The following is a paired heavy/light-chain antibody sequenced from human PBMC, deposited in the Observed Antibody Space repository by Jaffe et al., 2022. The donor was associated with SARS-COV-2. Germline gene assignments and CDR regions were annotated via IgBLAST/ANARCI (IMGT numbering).Heavy chain of an antibody. Sequence: EVQLVESGGGLVQPGGSLRLSCAVSGFTFNTYAMSWVRQAPGKGLEWVSLITSSVGITYYADSVKGRFTISRDNSKNTLYLQMNSLRADDTAVYYCARAAGRDSSPLDWFDPWGQGTLVTVSS. V-gene: IGHV3-23*04. CDR2: ITSSVGIT. J-gene: IGHJ5*02. CDR1: GFTFNTYA. CDR3: ARAAGRDSSPLDWFDP. D-gene: IGHD3-22*01.
Light chain of an antibody. CDR1: QNVLDSSNKKNY. CDR2: WAS. Sequence: DIVMTQSPDSLAVSLGERATINCKSSQNVLDSSNKKNYLAWYQQKPGQPPKLLIYWASTRESGVPDRFSGSGSGTDFTLTISSLQAEDVAVYYCQQYYSIPLTFGGGTKVEIK. J-gene: IGKJ4*01. CDR3: QQYYSIPLT. V-gene: IGKV4-1*01.